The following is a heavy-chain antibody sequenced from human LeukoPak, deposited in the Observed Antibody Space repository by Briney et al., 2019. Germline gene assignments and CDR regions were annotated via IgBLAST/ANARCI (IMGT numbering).Heavy chain of an antibody. J-gene: IGHJ4*02. D-gene: IGHD4-17*01. CDR3: ARGFDYGDGFDY. Sequence: GGSLRLSCAASGFSLSNHYMDWVRQAPGKGLEWVGRTRNRADSYTTEYAASVRGRFIISRDDSKNSLFLQMNSLKTEDTAVYFCARGFDYGDGFDYWRQGTLVTVSS. CDR1: GFSLSNHY. CDR2: TRNRADSYTT. V-gene: IGHV3-72*01.